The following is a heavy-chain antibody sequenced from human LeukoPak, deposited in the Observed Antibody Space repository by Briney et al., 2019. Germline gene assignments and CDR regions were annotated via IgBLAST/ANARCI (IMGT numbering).Heavy chain of an antibody. CDR3: ARGVYGDYDNWFDP. J-gene: IGHJ5*02. CDR1: GYTFTSYG. Sequence: GASVKVPCKASGYTFTSYGISWVRQAPGQGLEWMGWTYNGNTNYAQKIQGRVTMTTDTTTNTAYMELRRLRSDDTAVYFCARGVYGDYDNWFDPWGQGTLVTVSS. V-gene: IGHV1-18*01. D-gene: IGHD4-17*01. CDR2: TYNGNT.